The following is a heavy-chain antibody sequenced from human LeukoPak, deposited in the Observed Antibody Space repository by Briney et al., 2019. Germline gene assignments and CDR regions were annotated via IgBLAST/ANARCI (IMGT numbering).Heavy chain of an antibody. CDR1: GVIYSNAW. V-gene: IGHV3-15*01. CDR2: IKSKTDGGTT. Sequence: KSGGSLRLSCAASGVIYSNAWERWVRQAPGKGLEWVGRIKSKTDGGTTNYAAPVKGRFTTSRDASKNTLYLEMNSLTTEDTGVYYCASQHATVIAAALDVWGQGTTVTVSS. D-gene: IGHD2-15*01. CDR3: ASQHATVIAAALDV. J-gene: IGHJ6*02.